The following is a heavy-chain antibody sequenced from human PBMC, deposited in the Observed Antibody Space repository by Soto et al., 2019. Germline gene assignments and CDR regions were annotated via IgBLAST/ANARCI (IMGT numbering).Heavy chain of an antibody. J-gene: IGHJ6*02. D-gene: IGHD6-13*01. V-gene: IGHV3-21*01. Sequence: PGGSLRLSCAASGFTFSSYSMNWVRQAPGKGLEWVSCIKSSSSSIYYADSVKGRFTISRDNAKNTLYLQMNSLRAEDTAVYYFARDQSSSWPYGLDVWGRGTTVTVSS. CDR2: IKSSSSSI. CDR1: GFTFSSYS. CDR3: ARDQSSSWPYGLDV.